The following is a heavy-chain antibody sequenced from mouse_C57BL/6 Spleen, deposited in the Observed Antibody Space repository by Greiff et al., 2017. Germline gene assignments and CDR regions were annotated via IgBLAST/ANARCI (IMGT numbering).Heavy chain of an antibody. Sequence: EVQVVESGEGLVKPGGSLKLSCAASGFTFSSYAMSWVRQTPEKRLEWVAYISCGGDYIYYAYTVKGRFTISRDNAGNPLYLQMSSLKSEDTAMYYCSGGGILAAFAYWGQGTLVTVAA. V-gene: IGHV5-9-1*02. CDR1: GFTFSSYA. CDR2: ISCGGDYI. J-gene: IGHJ3*01. D-gene: IGHD3-3*01. CDR3: SGGGILAAFAY.